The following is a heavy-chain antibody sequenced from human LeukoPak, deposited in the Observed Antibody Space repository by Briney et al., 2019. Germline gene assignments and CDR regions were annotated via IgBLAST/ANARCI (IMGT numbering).Heavy chain of an antibody. J-gene: IGHJ5*02. Sequence: GGSLRLSCTASGLTLSSYAMSWVRQAPGKGLEWVSAISGSGGSTYYADSVRGRFTISRDNSKNTLYLQMNSLRAEDTAVYYCAKDITSSGWSNWFDPWGQGTLVTVSS. CDR1: GLTLSSYA. CDR2: ISGSGGST. CDR3: AKDITSSGWSNWFDP. V-gene: IGHV3-23*01. D-gene: IGHD6-19*01.